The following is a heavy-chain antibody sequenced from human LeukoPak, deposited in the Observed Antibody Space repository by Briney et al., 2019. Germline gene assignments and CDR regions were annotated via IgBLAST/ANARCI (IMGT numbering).Heavy chain of an antibody. Sequence: ASVKVSCKASGYTFTSYDINWVRQATGQGLEWMGWISAYNGNTNYAQKLQGRVTMTTDTSTSTAYMELRSLRSDDTAVYYCARVQHGDYESHFDYWGQGTLVTVSS. V-gene: IGHV1-18*01. CDR3: ARVQHGDYESHFDY. CDR2: ISAYNGNT. D-gene: IGHD4-17*01. J-gene: IGHJ4*02. CDR1: GYTFTSYD.